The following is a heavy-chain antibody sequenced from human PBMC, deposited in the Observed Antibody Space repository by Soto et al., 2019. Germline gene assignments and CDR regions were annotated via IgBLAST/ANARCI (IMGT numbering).Heavy chain of an antibody. Sequence: SETLSLTCTVSGGSIRSSSYYWSWIRQHPGKGLEWIGYIYYSGSTYYNPSLKSRVTISVDTSKNQFSLKLSSVTAADTAVYYCAREKNYDILTGYDSYGPIDYWGQGTLVTVSS. V-gene: IGHV4-31*03. J-gene: IGHJ4*02. CDR3: AREKNYDILTGYDSYGPIDY. CDR1: GGSIRSSSYY. CDR2: IYYSGST. D-gene: IGHD3-9*01.